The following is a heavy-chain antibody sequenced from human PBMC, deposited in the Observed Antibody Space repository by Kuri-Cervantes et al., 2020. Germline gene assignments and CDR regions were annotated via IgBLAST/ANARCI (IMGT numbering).Heavy chain of an antibody. D-gene: IGHD3-3*01. J-gene: IGHJ4*02. CDR2: MYHTGST. CDR1: GGSISSGGYY. CDR3: ARLIPNYDFWSGYYWGAYYFDY. V-gene: IGHV4-31*03. Sequence: SETLSLTCTVSGGSISSGGYYWNWIRQHPGKGLEWIGYMYHTGSTYYNPSLKSRVSISVDTSKNQFSLKLSSVTAADTAVYYCARLIPNYDFWSGYYWGAYYFDYWGQGTLVTVSS.